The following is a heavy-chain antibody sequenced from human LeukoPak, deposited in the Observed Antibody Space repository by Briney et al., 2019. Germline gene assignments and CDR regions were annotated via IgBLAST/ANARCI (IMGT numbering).Heavy chain of an antibody. CDR1: ADTFTSYY. J-gene: IGHJ4*02. D-gene: IGHD3-10*01. Sequence: ASVKVSCKASADTFTSYYMHWVRQAPGQGLEWMAIINPIGGSTTYAQNFQGRVTMTRDMSTSTVYMELSSLRSEDTAVYYCARTKGFGELLCDYWGQGTLVTVSS. CDR2: INPIGGST. V-gene: IGHV1-46*01. CDR3: ARTKGFGELLCDY.